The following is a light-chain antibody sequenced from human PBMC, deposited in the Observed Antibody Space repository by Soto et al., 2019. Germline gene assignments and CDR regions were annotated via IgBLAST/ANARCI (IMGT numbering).Light chain of an antibody. CDR2: EVS. Sequence: QSVLTQPASVSGSAGQSITISCSGTMRDVGAYNLVSWYQQHPGKAPKLMIYEVSNRPSGVSNRFSGSKSGNTASLTISGLQAEDETDYYCFSYTSSGTYVFGTGTQLTVL. CDR1: MRDVGAYNL. V-gene: IGLV2-14*01. CDR3: FSYTSSGTYV. J-gene: IGLJ1*01.